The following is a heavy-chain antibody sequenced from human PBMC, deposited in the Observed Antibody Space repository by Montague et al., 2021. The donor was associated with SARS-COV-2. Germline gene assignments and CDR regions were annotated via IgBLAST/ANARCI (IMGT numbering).Heavy chain of an antibody. D-gene: IGHD3-10*01. Sequence: SETLSLTCTVSGVSVSNRYTHWSWIRQSPGKGLEWIGHIDYGGSPNYCPSLHRPVTISLDTSKNQLSLRLNSATAADTAAYYCASYWQGGSGRGSWGQGTLVTVSS. CDR1: GVSVSNRYTH. V-gene: IGHV4-61*01. CDR3: ASYWQGGSGRGS. J-gene: IGHJ5*02. CDR2: IDYGGSP.